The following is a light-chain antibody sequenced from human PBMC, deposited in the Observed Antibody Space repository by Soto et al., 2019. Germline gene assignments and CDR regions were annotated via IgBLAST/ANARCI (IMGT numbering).Light chain of an antibody. V-gene: IGKV3-15*01. CDR3: QQYNNWPPIT. Sequence: EIVLTQSPATLSLSPGERATLSCRASQSVSSNLAWYQQKPGQAPRLLIYGASTRATGIPARFSGSESGTEFTLTISSLQSEDFAVYYCQQYNNWPPITFGQGTRLEIK. J-gene: IGKJ5*01. CDR2: GAS. CDR1: QSVSSN.